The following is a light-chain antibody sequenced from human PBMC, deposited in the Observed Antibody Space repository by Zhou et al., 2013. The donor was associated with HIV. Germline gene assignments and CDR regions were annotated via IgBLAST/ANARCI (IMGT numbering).Light chain of an antibody. CDR3: HQYYTLPLT. CDR2: SAS. J-gene: IGKJ4*01. CDR1: HDVKTH. Sequence: ATRMTQSPLSVSASTGDRVTITCRASHDVKTHVAWYQQKPGKAPRLSISSASSLQPEVPSRFSGSGSGTNFTFFISCLQSEDFAIYFCHQYYTLPLTFGGGTMV. V-gene: IGKV1-8*01.